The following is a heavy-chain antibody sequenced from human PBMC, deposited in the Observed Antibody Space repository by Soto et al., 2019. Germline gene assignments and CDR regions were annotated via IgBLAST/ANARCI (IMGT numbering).Heavy chain of an antibody. J-gene: IGHJ5*02. CDR1: GVDFRGSY. V-gene: IGHV3-11*01. CDR3: AGFKEGNILGLGWLDP. D-gene: IGHD4-4*01. CDR2: ISDTGRTI. Sequence: GGSLRLSCVASGVDFRGSYMNWVRQAPGKGLEWISYISDTGRTIHYADSVKGRFVISRDNSKDSLYLQMNDLRPDDTAVYYCAGFKEGNILGLGWLDPWGQGTRVTVSS.